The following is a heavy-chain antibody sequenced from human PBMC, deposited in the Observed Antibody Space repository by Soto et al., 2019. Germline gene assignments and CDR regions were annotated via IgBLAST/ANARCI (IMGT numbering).Heavy chain of an antibody. CDR3: ARGRILRGSGSYYHDYYYYYMDV. CDR2: INHSGST. V-gene: IGHV4-34*01. CDR1: GGSFSGYY. Sequence: PSETLSLTCAVYGGSFSGYYWSWIRQPPGKGLEWIGEINHSGSTNYNPSLKSRVTISVDTSKNQFSLKLSSVTAADTAVYYCARGRILRGSGSYYHDYYYYYMDVWGKGTTVTVSS. D-gene: IGHD3-10*01. J-gene: IGHJ6*03.